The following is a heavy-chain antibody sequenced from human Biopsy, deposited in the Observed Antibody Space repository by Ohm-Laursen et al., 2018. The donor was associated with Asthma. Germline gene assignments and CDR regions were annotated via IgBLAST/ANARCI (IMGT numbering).Heavy chain of an antibody. Sequence: SVKVSCKSLGGTFKTYVIGWVRQAPGQGLEWMGGINSVFGTTTYPQKFQDRVTVTADDSTSTVYMELSSLRSEDTAVYYCARKAGSCISRTCYSLDFWGQGTLVTVSS. CDR1: GGTFKTYV. J-gene: IGHJ4*02. CDR2: INSVFGTT. V-gene: IGHV1-69*13. D-gene: IGHD2-2*01. CDR3: ARKAGSCISRTCYSLDF.